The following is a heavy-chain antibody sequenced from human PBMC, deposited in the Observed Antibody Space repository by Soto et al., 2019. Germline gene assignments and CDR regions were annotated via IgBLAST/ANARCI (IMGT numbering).Heavy chain of an antibody. D-gene: IGHD3-3*01. J-gene: IGHJ4*02. Sequence: GGSLRLSCAASGFTFSSYAMSWVRQAPGKGLEWVSAIRGSGGSTYYADSVKGRFTISRDNSKNTLYLQMNSLRAEDTAVYYCAKEGQFLEWFISYYFDYWGQGTLVTVSS. CDR1: GFTFSSYA. V-gene: IGHV3-23*01. CDR2: IRGSGGST. CDR3: AKEGQFLEWFISYYFDY.